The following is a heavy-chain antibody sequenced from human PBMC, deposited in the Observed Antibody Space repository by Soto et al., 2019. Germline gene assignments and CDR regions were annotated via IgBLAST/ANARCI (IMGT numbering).Heavy chain of an antibody. CDR1: GVSITSYF. CDR2: ISFSGAT. J-gene: IGHJ4*02. Sequence: SETLSLTCTVSGVSITSYFWSWIRQTPGKGLDWIGSISFSGATYSNPSLKGRAALSVDTSENHLSLTLSSVTAADTAVYFCARSVAVPGAHIDYWGQGTQVTVSS. D-gene: IGHD6-19*01. V-gene: IGHV4-59*01. CDR3: ARSVAVPGAHIDY.